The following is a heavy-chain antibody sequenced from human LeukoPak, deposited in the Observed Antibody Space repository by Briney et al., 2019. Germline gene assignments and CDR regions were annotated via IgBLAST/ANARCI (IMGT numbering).Heavy chain of an antibody. Sequence: GGSLRLSCGASGFXLTTYGMHWVRLAPGRGLEWVAVISYDGTKKDYRDSVRGRFTISRDNSKNTVYLQMNSLRVADTAVYYCAKDRIGVAAPKAYFDYWGQGTLVTVSS. CDR2: ISYDGTKK. V-gene: IGHV3-30*18. D-gene: IGHD6-19*01. CDR1: GFXLTTYG. CDR3: AKDRIGVAAPKAYFDY. J-gene: IGHJ4*02.